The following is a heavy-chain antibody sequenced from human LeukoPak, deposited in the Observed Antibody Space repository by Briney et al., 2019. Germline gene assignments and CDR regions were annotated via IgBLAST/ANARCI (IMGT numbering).Heavy chain of an antibody. CDR3: AKDYRMIAFGGVIGIDAFDI. V-gene: IGHV3-23*01. CDR1: GFTFSTYA. J-gene: IGHJ3*02. CDR2: ISGSGSST. Sequence: GGSLRLSCAASGFTFSTYAVSWVRQAPGKGLEWVSGISGSGSSTFDADSVKGRFTISRDNSKNTLFLQMNSLRAEDTALYYCAKDYRMIAFGGVIGIDAFDIWGQGTMVTVSS. D-gene: IGHD3-16*02.